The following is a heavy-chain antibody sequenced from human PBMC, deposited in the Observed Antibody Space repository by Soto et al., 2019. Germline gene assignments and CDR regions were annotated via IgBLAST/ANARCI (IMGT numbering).Heavy chain of an antibody. CDR3: ARSFGLAYYYYGMDV. CDR1: GGSINNYY. J-gene: IGHJ6*02. V-gene: IGHV4-59*08. Sequence: SETLSLTCTVSGGSINNYYWSWIRQPPGDGLEWIGSIYYAGSSNYNPSLNSRVTISLDTSKNHFSLKLTSVTAADTAVYYCARSFGLAYYYYGMDVWGQGSTVTVSS. D-gene: IGHD3-10*01. CDR2: IYYAGSS.